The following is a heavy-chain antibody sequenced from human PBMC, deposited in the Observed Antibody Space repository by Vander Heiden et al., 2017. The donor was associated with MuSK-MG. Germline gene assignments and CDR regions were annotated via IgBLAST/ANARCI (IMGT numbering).Heavy chain of an antibody. CDR1: GFTFSSYA. CDR2: ISGSGGST. D-gene: IGHD5-12*01. V-gene: IGHV3-23*01. CDR3: AKGIVATISRGAFDI. Sequence: EVQLLESGGGLVQPGGSLRLSCAASGFTFSSYAMSWVRQAPGKGREWDSAISGSGGSTYYADSVKGRFTISRDNSKNTLYLQMNSLRAEDTAVYYCAKGIVATISRGAFDIWGQGTMVTVSS. J-gene: IGHJ3*02.